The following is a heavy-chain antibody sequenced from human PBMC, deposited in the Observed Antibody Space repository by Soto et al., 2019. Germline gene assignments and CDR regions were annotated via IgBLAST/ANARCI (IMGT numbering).Heavy chain of an antibody. CDR1: GGSFTGYY. CDR3: ARGQEGVVATH. V-gene: IGHV4-34*01. CDR2: IKDGGST. J-gene: IGHJ4*02. Sequence: QVQLQQWGAGLLKPSETLSLTCAVNGGSFTGYYWSWFRQPPGKGLEWIGEIKDGGSTNYSPSLRSRVTISADTYKEQLSLKVTSVTAADTAVYYCARGQEGVVATHWDQGSLVTVSS. D-gene: IGHD2-21*01.